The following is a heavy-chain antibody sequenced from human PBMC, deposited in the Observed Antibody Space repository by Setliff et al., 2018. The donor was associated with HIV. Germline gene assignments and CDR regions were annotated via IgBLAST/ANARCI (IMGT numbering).Heavy chain of an antibody. J-gene: IGHJ4*02. CDR3: ARLSEEIDY. V-gene: IGHV4-39*01. CDR2: IYYSGST. CDR1: GGSISSSSYY. Sequence: SETLSLTCTVSGGSISSSSYYWGWIRQPPGKGLEWIGSIYYSGSTYYNPSLKSRVTISVDTSKNQFSLKLSSVTAADTAVYYCARLSEEIDYWGQGTLVTAPQ.